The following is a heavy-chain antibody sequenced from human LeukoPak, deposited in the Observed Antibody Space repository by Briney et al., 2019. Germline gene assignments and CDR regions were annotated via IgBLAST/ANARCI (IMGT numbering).Heavy chain of an antibody. D-gene: IGHD2-15*01. Sequence: PSETLSLTCTISGVSISSYYWSWIRQSAGKGLEWIGRVYTSGSTKYNPSLKGRVTMSAATSKNQFSMKMTSVTAADTAVYYCARDFGSGNWSATNAFDIWGQGTMVSVSS. CDR2: VYTSGST. CDR1: GVSISSYY. J-gene: IGHJ3*02. CDR3: ARDFGSGNWSATNAFDI. V-gene: IGHV4-4*07.